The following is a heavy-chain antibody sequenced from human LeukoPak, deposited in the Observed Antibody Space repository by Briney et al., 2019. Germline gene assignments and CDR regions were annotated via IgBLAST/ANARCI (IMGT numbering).Heavy chain of an antibody. CDR3: AKGTGRYWTFFDY. CDR2: ISWSSGSI. CDR1: GFTFDDYA. V-gene: IGHV3-9*01. Sequence: GRSLRLSCAASGFTFDDYAMHWVRQAPGKGLEWVSGISWSSGSIDYADSVKGRFTISRDNAKNSLYLQMNSLRPEDTAFYYCAKGTGRYWTFFDYWGQGTLVTVSS. J-gene: IGHJ4*02. D-gene: IGHD1-26*01.